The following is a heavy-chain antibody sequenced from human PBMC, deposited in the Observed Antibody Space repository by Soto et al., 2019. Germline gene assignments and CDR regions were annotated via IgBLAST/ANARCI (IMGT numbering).Heavy chain of an antibody. CDR2: IWYDGSNK. J-gene: IGHJ4*02. V-gene: IGHV3-33*01. Sequence: PGGSLRLSCAASGFTFSSYGMHWVRQAPGKGLEWVAVIWYDGSNKYYADSVKGRFTISRDNSKNTLYLQMNSLRAEDTAVYYCARDGSDSGSYYFDYWGQGTLVTVSS. CDR1: GFTFSSYG. CDR3: ARDGSDSGSYYFDY. D-gene: IGHD1-26*01.